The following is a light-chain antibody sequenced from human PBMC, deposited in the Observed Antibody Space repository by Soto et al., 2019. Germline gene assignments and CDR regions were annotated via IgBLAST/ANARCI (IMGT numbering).Light chain of an antibody. CDR1: QSLLHSNGYNY. Sequence: DILMTQSPLSLPFTPGEPSSISCRSSQSLLHSNGYNYLDWYLQKPGQSPKLLIYWASTRESGVPDRFSGSGSGTDFTLTISSLQAEDVAVYYCQQYYSTPLTFGGGTKVDI. CDR3: QQYYSTPLT. CDR2: WAS. V-gene: IGKV2-28*01. J-gene: IGKJ4*01.